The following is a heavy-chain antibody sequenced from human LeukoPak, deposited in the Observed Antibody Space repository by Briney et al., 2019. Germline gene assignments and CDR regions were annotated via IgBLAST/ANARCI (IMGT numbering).Heavy chain of an antibody. CDR1: GYIFTSYD. CDR3: ARGQAFHAYYYGSGISMDV. CDR2: MNPNSGNT. D-gene: IGHD3-10*01. Sequence: ASVKVSCKASGYIFTSYDINWVRQATGQGLEWMGWMNPNSGNTGYAQKFQGRVTMTRNTSRSTAYMELSSLRSEDTAVYYCARGQAFHAYYYGSGISMDVWGKGTTVTVSS. V-gene: IGHV1-8*01. J-gene: IGHJ6*03.